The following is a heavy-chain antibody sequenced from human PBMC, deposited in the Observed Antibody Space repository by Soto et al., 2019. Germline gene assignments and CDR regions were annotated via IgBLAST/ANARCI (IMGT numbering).Heavy chain of an antibody. CDR3: ARDQIPI. J-gene: IGHJ3*02. V-gene: IGHV3-30*04. D-gene: IGHD2-21*01. CDR1: GFTFSSYA. CDR2: ISYDGSNK. Sequence: GGSLRLSCAASGFTFSSYAMHWVRQAPGKGLEWVAVISYDGSNKYYADSVKGRFTISRDNSKNTLYLQMNSLRAEDTAVYYCARDQIPIWGQGTMVTVSS.